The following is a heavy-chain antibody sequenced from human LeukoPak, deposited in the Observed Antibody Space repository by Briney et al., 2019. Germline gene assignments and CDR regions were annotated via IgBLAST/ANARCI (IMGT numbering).Heavy chain of an antibody. V-gene: IGHV1-3*01. CDR3: ARGYRRFGELLGY. Sequence: VASVKVSCKASGYTFTGYYMHWVQQAPGQGLEWMGWINAGNGNTKYSQKFQGRVTITRDTSASTAYMELSSLRSEDTAVYYCARGYRRFGELLGYWGQGTLVTVSS. CDR1: GYTFTGYY. CDR2: INAGNGNT. J-gene: IGHJ4*02. D-gene: IGHD3-10*01.